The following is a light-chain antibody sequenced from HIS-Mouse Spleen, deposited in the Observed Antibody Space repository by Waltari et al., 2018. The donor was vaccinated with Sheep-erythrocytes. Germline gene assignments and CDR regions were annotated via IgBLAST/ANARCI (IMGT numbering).Light chain of an antibody. CDR2: EGS. CDR1: SSDVESYNL. CDR3: CSYAGSSTPWV. Sequence: QSALTQPASVSGSPGQSITISCTGTSSDVESYNLVPWYQQHPGKAPKLMIYEGSKRPSGVSNRFSGSKFGNTASLTISGLQAEDEADYYCCSYAGSSTPWVFGGGTKLTVL. V-gene: IGLV2-23*01. J-gene: IGLJ3*02.